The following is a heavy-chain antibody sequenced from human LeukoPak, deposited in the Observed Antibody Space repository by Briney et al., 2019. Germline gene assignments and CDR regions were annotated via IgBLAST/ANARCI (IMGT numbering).Heavy chain of an antibody. J-gene: IGHJ4*02. CDR2: IYYSGST. CDR3: ARLWFGESHFDY. D-gene: IGHD3-10*01. Sequence: PSETLSLTCAVHNGSFSGYYWTWIRQPPGKGLEWIGSIYYSGSTYYNPSLKSRVTISVDTSKNQFSLKLSSVTAADTAVYYCARLWFGESHFDYWGQGTLVTVSS. V-gene: IGHV4-34*01. CDR1: NGSFSGYY.